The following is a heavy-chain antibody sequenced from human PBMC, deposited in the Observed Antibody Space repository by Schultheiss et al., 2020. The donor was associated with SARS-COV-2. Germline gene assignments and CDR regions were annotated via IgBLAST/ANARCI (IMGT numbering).Heavy chain of an antibody. CDR3: SRGGMDNRHNYYCYMDV. D-gene: IGHD1-1*01. Sequence: ASVKVSCKASGYTFTGYYMPWVRQAPGQGLEWMGWINPNSGDTNNAQKFQGRVTMTRDTSISTAYMELSRLRSDDTAVYYCSRGGMDNRHNYYCYMDVWGKGTTVTVSS. CDR1: GYTFTGYY. CDR2: INPNSGDT. J-gene: IGHJ6*03. V-gene: IGHV1-2*02.